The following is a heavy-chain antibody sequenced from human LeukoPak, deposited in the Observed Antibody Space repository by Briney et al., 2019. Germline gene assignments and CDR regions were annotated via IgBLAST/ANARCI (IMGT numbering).Heavy chain of an antibody. V-gene: IGHV1-18*01. D-gene: IGHD3-22*01. Sequence: VASVKVSCKASGYTFTNYGITWVRQAPGQGLEWMGWISAYNGNTNYAQKFQGRVTMTTDTSTSTAYMELRSLRSDDTAVCYCARDIGGYYDSSGYYSYFDYWGQGTLVTVSS. CDR1: GYTFTNYG. J-gene: IGHJ4*02. CDR3: ARDIGGYYDSSGYYSYFDY. CDR2: ISAYNGNT.